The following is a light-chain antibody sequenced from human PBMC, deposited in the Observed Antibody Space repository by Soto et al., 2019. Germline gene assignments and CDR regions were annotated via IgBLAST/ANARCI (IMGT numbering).Light chain of an antibody. J-gene: IGKJ1*01. V-gene: IGKV3-15*01. CDR3: QQYNNWPPT. CDR2: GAS. Sequence: EVVMTQSPATLSVSPGEGATLSCRASQSLNSNLAWYQQKPGQAPGLLIYGASTRATGIPARFSGSESGTECTLTISSLQSEDFSIYYCQQYNNWPPTFGQGTKVEIK. CDR1: QSLNSN.